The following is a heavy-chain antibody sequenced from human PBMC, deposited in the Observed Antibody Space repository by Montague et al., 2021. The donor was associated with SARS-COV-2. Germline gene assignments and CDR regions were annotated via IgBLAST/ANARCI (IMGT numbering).Heavy chain of an antibody. CDR3: ARGVHPLSGSWYFFDT. Sequence: SETLSLTCTVSGGSISYYYWTWIRQPPAKGLEWIGGIYYSGSTNYNPSLKSRITISVDTSQNQFSLKLNSLTAADTAVYYCARGVHPLSGSWYFFDTWGQGALVTVSS. CDR1: GGSISYYY. D-gene: IGHD6-13*01. CDR2: IYYSGST. V-gene: IGHV4-59*12. J-gene: IGHJ4*02.